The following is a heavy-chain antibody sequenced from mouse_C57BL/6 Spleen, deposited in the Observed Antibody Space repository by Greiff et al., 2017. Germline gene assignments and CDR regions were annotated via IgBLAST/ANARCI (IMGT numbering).Heavy chain of an antibody. Sequence: EVQGVESGEGLVKPGGSLTLSCAASGFTFSSYAMSWVRQTPEKRLEWVAYISSGGDYIYYADTVQGRFTISRDNARNTLYLQMSSLKSEDTAMYYCTRGGITTVPDYWGQGTTRTVSS. V-gene: IGHV5-9-1*02. D-gene: IGHD1-1*01. CDR1: GFTFSSYA. CDR3: TRGGITTVPDY. CDR2: ISSGGDYI. J-gene: IGHJ2*01.